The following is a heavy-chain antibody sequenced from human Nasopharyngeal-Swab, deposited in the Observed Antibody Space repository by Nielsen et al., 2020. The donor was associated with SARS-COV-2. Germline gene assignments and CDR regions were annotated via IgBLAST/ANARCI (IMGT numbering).Heavy chain of an antibody. J-gene: IGHJ6*02. D-gene: IGHD6-6*01. V-gene: IGHV1-69*13. CDR3: ARRPYSSSSGDYYYGMDV. Sequence: AVKVSCKASGGTFSSYAISWVRQAPGQGLEWMGGIIPIFGTANYAQKFQGRVTITADESTSTAYMELSSLRSEDTAVYYCARRPYSSSSGDYYYGMDVWGQGTTVTVSS. CDR2: IIPIFGTA. CDR1: GGTFSSYA.